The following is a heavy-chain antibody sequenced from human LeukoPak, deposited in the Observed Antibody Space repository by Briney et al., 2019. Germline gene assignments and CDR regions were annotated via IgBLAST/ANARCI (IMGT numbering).Heavy chain of an antibody. V-gene: IGHV3-66*01. CDR1: GFTVGSNY. Sequence: PGGSLRLSWAASGFTVGSNYMSWVRQAPGKGLEWVSVIYSGGSTYYADSVKGRFTISRDNSKNTLYLQMNSLRAEDTAVYYCARGRTGSLDELYYDSTFGAFDIWGQGTMVTVSS. J-gene: IGHJ3*02. D-gene: IGHD3-22*01. CDR3: ARGRTGSLDELYYDSTFGAFDI. CDR2: IYSGGST.